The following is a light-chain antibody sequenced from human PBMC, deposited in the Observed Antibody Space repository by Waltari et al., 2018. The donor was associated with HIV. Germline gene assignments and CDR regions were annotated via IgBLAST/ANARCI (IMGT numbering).Light chain of an antibody. Sequence: DIVMTQSPDSLPVSLGARATMNCRSSRTVYFNSNNQNYLAWYQQKPGQSPKVLIYWASTRASGVPGRFSCSGSGTDFNLTISSLQADDVAVYYCQQYYTIESTFGGGTKVEIK. CDR2: WAS. J-gene: IGKJ4*01. CDR1: RTVYFNSNNQNY. V-gene: IGKV4-1*01. CDR3: QQYYTIEST.